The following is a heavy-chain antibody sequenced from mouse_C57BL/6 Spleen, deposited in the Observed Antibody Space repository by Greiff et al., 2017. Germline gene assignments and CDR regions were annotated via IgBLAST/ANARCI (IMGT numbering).Heavy chain of an antibody. V-gene: IGHV1-22*01. J-gene: IGHJ3*01. Sequence: VQLQQSGPELVKPGASVKMSCKASGYTFTDYNMHWVKQSHGKSLEWIGYINPNNGGTSYNQKFKGKATLTVNKSSSPAYMELRSLTSEDSAVYDCARGDYYGSSYAWFAYWGQGTLVTVSA. CDR2: INPNNGGT. CDR1: GYTFTDYN. CDR3: ARGDYYGSSYAWFAY. D-gene: IGHD1-1*01.